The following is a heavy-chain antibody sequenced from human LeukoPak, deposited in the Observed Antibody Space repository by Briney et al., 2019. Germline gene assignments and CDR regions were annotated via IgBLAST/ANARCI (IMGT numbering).Heavy chain of an antibody. CDR3: AKASSSTSHFDY. Sequence: PGGSLRLSCAASGFTFSSYAMSWVRQAPGKGLEWVSAISGSGGSTYYADSVKGRFTISRDNSKDTLYLQMNSLRAEDTAVYYCAKASSSTSHFDYWGQGTLVTVSS. CDR1: GFTFSSYA. CDR2: ISGSGGST. D-gene: IGHD2-2*01. V-gene: IGHV3-23*01. J-gene: IGHJ4*02.